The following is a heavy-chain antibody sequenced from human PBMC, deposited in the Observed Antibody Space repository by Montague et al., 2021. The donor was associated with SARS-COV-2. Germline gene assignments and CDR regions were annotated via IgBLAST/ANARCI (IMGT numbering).Heavy chain of an antibody. CDR1: GFTFSSYE. CDR2: ISSSGSTI. D-gene: IGHD3-9*01. V-gene: IGHV3-48*03. J-gene: IGHJ4*02. CDR3: ARDCAYYDILTGYSPKGGFDY. Sequence: SLRLSCAASGFTFSSYEMNWVRQAPGKGLEWVSYISSSGSTIYYADSVKGRFTISRDNAKNSLYLQMNSLSAEDTAVYYCARDCAYYDILTGYSPKGGFDYWGQGTLVTVSS.